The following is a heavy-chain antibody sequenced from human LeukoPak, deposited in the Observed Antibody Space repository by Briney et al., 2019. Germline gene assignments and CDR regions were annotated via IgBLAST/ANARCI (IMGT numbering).Heavy chain of an antibody. CDR2: IYDSGST. D-gene: IGHD2-2*03. V-gene: IGHV4-59*01. Sequence: SETLSLTCTVSGGFISGYFWSWIRQSPGRGLEWLGYIYDSGSTKYNPSLKSRVTISVDASKNQISLKLTSMTAADTAVYYCARDGSGFDVWGQGTKVTVSS. CDR3: ARDGSGFDV. CDR1: GGFISGYF. J-gene: IGHJ3*01.